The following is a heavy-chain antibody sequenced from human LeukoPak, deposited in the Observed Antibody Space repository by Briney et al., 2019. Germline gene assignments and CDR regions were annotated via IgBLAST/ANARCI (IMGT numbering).Heavy chain of an antibody. D-gene: IGHD2-15*01. CDR1: GFTFSSYW. J-gene: IGHJ4*02. Sequence: GGSLRLSCATSGFTFSSYWMGWVRQAPGKGLEWAANIKQDGSEKYYVDSVKGRFTISRDNAKNSLYLQMNSLRAEDTAVYYCARDVRGGHFDYWGQGTLVTVSS. CDR2: IKQDGSEK. V-gene: IGHV3-7*01. CDR3: ARDVRGGHFDY.